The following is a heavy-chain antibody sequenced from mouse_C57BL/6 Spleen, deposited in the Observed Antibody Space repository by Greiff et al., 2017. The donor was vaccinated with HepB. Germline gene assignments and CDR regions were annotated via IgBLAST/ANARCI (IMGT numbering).Heavy chain of an antibody. CDR2: IDPETGGT. J-gene: IGHJ2*01. CDR1: GYTFTDYE. D-gene: IGHD1-1*01. CDR3: TRGVLYGSSSYFDY. Sequence: VQLQQSGAELVRPGASVTLSCKASGYTFTDYEMHWVKQTPVHGLEWIGAIDPETGGTAYNQKFKGKAILTADKSSSTAYMELRSLTSEDSAVYCCTRGVLYGSSSYFDYLGQGTTLTVSS. V-gene: IGHV1-15*01.